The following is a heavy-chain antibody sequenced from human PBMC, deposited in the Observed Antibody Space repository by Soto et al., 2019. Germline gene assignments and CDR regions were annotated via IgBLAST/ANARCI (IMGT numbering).Heavy chain of an antibody. CDR2: INYSGST. D-gene: IGHD3-10*01. CDR1: GGSVSSGSYY. V-gene: IGHV4-61*03. Sequence: SETLSLTCTVSGGSVSSGSYYWSWIRQPPGGGLEWIGDINYSGSTSYNPSLKSRVTIAVDTSKNHFSLKLSSVTAADTAVYYCTRGPGGYYFDYWGQGALVTVSS. J-gene: IGHJ4*02. CDR3: TRGPGGYYFDY.